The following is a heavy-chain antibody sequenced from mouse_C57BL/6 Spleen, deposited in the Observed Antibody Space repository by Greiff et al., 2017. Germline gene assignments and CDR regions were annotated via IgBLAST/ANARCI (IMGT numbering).Heavy chain of an antibody. CDR3: ARGLDYYGSSFDY. CDR1: GYTFTDYY. Sequence: VQLQQSGPELVKPGASVKISCKASGYTFTDYYMNWVKQSHGKSLEWIGDINPNNGGTSYNQKFKGKATLTVDKSSSTAYMELRSLTSEDSAVYYCARGLDYYGSSFDYWGQGTTLTVSS. CDR2: INPNNGGT. J-gene: IGHJ2*01. V-gene: IGHV1-26*01. D-gene: IGHD1-1*01.